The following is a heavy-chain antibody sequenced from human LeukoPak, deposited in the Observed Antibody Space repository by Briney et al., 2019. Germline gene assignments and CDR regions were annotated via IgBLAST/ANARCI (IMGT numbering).Heavy chain of an antibody. CDR2: IKNDGSET. J-gene: IGHJ4*02. CDR3: ARDPLRGDGYAFDN. CDR1: GFTFSSYA. D-gene: IGHD5-24*01. Sequence: GGSLRLSCAASGFTFSSYAMSWVRQAPGKGLEWVAIIKNDGSETYYVDSVRGRFTISRDTAKTSLFLQMSTLRAEDTAVYYCARDPLRGDGYAFDNWGQGTQVTVSS. V-gene: IGHV3-7*01.